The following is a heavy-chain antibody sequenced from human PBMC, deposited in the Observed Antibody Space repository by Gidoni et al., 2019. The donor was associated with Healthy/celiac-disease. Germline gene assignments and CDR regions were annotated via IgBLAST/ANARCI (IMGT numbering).Heavy chain of an antibody. V-gene: IGHV3-30-3*01. CDR3: ARDLRVATSRFDY. J-gene: IGHJ4*02. Sequence: QVQLVESGGGVVQPGRSLRLSCAASGFTFSSYAMHWVRQAPGKGLEWVAVISYDGSNKYYADSVKGRFTISRDNSKNTLYLQMNSLRAEDTAVYYCARDLRVATSRFDYWGQGTLVTVSS. CDR2: ISYDGSNK. D-gene: IGHD5-12*01. CDR1: GFTFSSYA.